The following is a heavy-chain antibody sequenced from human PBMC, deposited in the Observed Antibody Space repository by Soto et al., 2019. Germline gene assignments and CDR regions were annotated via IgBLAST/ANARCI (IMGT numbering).Heavy chain of an antibody. CDR3: ASEIQNYDWLDY. J-gene: IGHJ4*02. D-gene: IGHD5-12*01. CDR2: ISRNSTTT. V-gene: IGHV3-48*01. Sequence: EVDLVESGGGLVQPGGSLRLSCAVSGFSFISYSMNWVRQAPGKGLEWVAYISRNSTTTYYEDSVKGRFTISSDNAKNSLFLQMNSLRAEDTGVNYCASEIQNYDWLDYCGQVTLLTVSS. CDR1: GFSFISYS.